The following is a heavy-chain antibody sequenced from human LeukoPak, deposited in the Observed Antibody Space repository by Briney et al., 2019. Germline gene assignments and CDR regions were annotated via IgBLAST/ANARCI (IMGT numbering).Heavy chain of an antibody. Sequence: PGGSLRLSCAASGFTFDDYGMSWVRQAPEKGREWVSGINWSGGRTGYADSVEGRFTISRDNAKNSLYLQMNSLRAEDTALYYCAKRSNSGWNLDYWGQGTLVTVSS. D-gene: IGHD6-19*01. CDR3: AKRSNSGWNLDY. J-gene: IGHJ4*02. V-gene: IGHV3-20*04. CDR2: INWSGGRT. CDR1: GFTFDDYG.